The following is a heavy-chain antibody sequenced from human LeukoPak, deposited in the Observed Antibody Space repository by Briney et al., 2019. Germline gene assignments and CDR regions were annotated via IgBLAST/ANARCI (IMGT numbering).Heavy chain of an antibody. CDR2: MKQDGSEK. V-gene: IGHV3-7*01. CDR3: AELGITMIGGV. CDR1: GFIFSTYW. J-gene: IGHJ6*04. D-gene: IGHD3-10*02. Sequence: GGSLRLSCAASGFIFSTYWMTWVRQAPGKGLEWVANMKQDGSEKYYVDSVKGRLTISRDNAKNSLYLEMNSLRAEDTAVYYCAELGITMIGGVWGKGTTVTISS.